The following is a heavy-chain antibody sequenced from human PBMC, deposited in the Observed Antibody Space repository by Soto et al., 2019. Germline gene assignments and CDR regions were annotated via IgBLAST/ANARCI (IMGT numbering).Heavy chain of an antibody. V-gene: IGHV4-59*01. CDR2: IYYSGST. Sequence: SETLSLTCTVSGGSISSYYWSWIRQPPGKGLEWIGYIYYSGSTNYNPSLKSRVTISVDTSKIQFSLKLSSVTAADTAVYYCARDLDGYNWFDPWGQGTLVTVSS. CDR3: ARDLDGYNWFDP. CDR1: GGSISSYY. J-gene: IGHJ5*02. D-gene: IGHD1-1*01.